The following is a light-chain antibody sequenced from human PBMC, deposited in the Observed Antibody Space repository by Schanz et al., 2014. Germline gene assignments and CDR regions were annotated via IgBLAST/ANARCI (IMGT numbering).Light chain of an antibody. V-gene: IGLV2-18*02. Sequence: QSALTQPPSVSGSPGQSVTISCTGTGSDIGAYNRVSWYRQPPGSAPQVILYEVTNRPSGVPDRFSGSKSGNTASLTFSGLQADDEADYHCCSLSADSTGVFGGGTKLTVL. J-gene: IGLJ3*02. CDR2: EVT. CDR3: CSLSADSTGV. CDR1: GSDIGAYNR.